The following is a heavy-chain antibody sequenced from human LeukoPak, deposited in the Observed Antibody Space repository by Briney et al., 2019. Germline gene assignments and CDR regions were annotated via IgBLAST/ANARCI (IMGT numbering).Heavy chain of an antibody. V-gene: IGHV4-34*01. Sequence: SETLSLTCAVSGGSFSGYYWSWIRQPPGKGLEWIGEINHSGSSNYNPSLKSRVNISVDTSKNQFSLRLTSVTAADTAVYYCARAPGAAIDWGQGTLVTVSS. D-gene: IGHD2-2*01. J-gene: IGHJ4*02. CDR1: GGSFSGYY. CDR2: INHSGSS. CDR3: ARAPGAAID.